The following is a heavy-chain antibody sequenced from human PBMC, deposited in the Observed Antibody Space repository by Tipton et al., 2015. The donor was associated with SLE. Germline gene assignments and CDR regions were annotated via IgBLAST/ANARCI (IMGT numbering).Heavy chain of an antibody. J-gene: IGHJ4*02. D-gene: IGHD6-13*01. CDR3: ARARYSSSWYGYYFDY. V-gene: IGHV3-21*01. CDR1: GFTFSSYS. Sequence: SLRLSCAASGFTFSSYSMNWVRQAPGKGLEWVSSISSSSSYIYYADSVKGRFTISRDNAKNSLYLQMNSLRAEDTAVYYCARARYSSSWYGYYFDYWGQGTLVTVSS. CDR2: ISSSSSYI.